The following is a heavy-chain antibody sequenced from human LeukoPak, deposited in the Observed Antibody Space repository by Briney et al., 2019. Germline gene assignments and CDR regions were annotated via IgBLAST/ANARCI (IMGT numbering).Heavy chain of an antibody. J-gene: IGHJ6*02. CDR2: IYSGGST. CDR1: GFTVSSNY. Sequence: PGGSLRLSCAASGFTVSSNYMRWVRPAPGEGRGWVSVIYSGGSTNYPDSVKGRFTIPRDKSTTTLYIQMNSLRAEDTAVKYCARNATIVVIPAAIDYYEGMDVWGQGTTVTASS. CDR3: ARNATIVVIPAAIDYYEGMDV. D-gene: IGHD2-2*01. V-gene: IGHV3-53*01.